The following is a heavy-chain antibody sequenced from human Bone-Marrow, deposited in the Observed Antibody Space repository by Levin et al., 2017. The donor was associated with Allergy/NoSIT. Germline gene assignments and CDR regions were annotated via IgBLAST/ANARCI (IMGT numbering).Heavy chain of an antibody. CDR2: INNNGGST. CDR1: GFTFSSYA. D-gene: IGHD6-13*01. J-gene: IGHJ4*02. CDR3: VKDHVPGSSWYSPFDY. V-gene: IGHV3-64D*06. Sequence: GESLKISCSASGFTFSSYAMHWVRQAPGKGLEYVSAINNNGGSTYYADSVKGRVTISRDNSKNTLYLQMSSLRAEDTAVYYCVKDHVPGSSWYSPFDYWGLGTLVTVSS.